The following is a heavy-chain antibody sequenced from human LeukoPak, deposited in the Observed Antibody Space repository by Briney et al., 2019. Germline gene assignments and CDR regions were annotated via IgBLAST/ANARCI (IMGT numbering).Heavy chain of an antibody. D-gene: IGHD5-18*01. J-gene: IGHJ4*02. CDR3: ARGYQNDY. CDR2: IYPGDSDT. CDR1: GYSFSSYW. V-gene: IGHV5-51*01. Sequence: GESLKISCKCSGYSFSSYWIAGVRRIPGKGLEWMGIIYPGDSDTRYSPSFQGQVTISADKSISTAYLQWSSLKASATDMYSCARGYQNDYWGQGTLVTVSS.